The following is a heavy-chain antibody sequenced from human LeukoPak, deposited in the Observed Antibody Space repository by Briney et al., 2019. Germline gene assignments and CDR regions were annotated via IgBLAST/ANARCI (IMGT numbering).Heavy chain of an antibody. J-gene: IGHJ5*02. CDR1: GYTFTSYG. CDR2: ISAYNGNT. Sequence: GASVKVSCKASGYTFTSYGISWVRQAPGQGLEWVGWISAYNGNTNYAQKLRGRVTMTTDTSTSTAYMELRSLRSDDTAVYYCARVSTAATPLGWFDPWGQGTLVTVSS. V-gene: IGHV1-18*04. D-gene: IGHD2-2*01. CDR3: ARVSTAATPLGWFDP.